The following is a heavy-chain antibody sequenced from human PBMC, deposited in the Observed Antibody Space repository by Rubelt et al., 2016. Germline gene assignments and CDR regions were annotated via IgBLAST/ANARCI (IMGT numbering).Heavy chain of an antibody. V-gene: IGHV3-23*01. Sequence: VQHGGSLRLSCAASGFTFSSYAMSWVRQAPGKGLGWVSAISGSGGSTYYADSVKGRFTISRDNSKNTLYLQMNSLRAEDTAVYYCARELAAAGKYYYYGMDVWGQGTTVTVSS. CDR3: ARELAAAGKYYYYGMDV. J-gene: IGHJ6*02. D-gene: IGHD6-13*01. CDR2: ISGSGGST. CDR1: GFTFSSYA.